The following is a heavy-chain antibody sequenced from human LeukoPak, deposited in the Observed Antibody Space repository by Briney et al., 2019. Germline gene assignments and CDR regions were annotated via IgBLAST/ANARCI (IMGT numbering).Heavy chain of an antibody. D-gene: IGHD3-10*02. CDR1: GFTYSHNG. CDR2: IQYDGNTI. CDR3: AELGITMIGGV. V-gene: IGHV3-30*02. Sequence: GGSLRLSCVASGFTYSHNGMHWVRQAPGKGLEWVAFIQYDGNTIFYADSVKGRFTISRDNSKNSLYLQMNSLRAEDTAVYYCAELGITMIGGVWGKGTTVTISS. J-gene: IGHJ6*04.